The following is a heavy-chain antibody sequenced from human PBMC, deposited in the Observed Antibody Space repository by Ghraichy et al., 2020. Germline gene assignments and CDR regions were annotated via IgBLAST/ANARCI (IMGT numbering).Heavy chain of an antibody. CDR2: IYRDDDK. D-gene: IGHD3-10*01. V-gene: IGHV2-5*02. CDR1: GFSLSTSGVG. Sequence: SGPTLVKPTQTLTLTCTFSGFSLSTSGVGVGWIRQPPGKALEWLALIYRDDDKRYSPSLKSRLTITKDTSKNQVVLTMTNMDPVDTATYYCAHRMDYYGSGSYYNVLFDPWGQGTLVTVSS. J-gene: IGHJ5*02. CDR3: AHRMDYYGSGSYYNVLFDP.